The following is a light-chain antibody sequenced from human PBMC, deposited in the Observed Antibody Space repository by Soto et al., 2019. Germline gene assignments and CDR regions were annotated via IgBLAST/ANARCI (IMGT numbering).Light chain of an antibody. Sequence: EIVMTQSPATLSVSPVERATLSCRASQSVSSNLAWYQQKPGQAPRLLIYGASTRATGIPARFSGSGSGTEFTLTISGLEPEDVATYYCQKYNSAPRTFGQGTKVDIK. CDR1: QSVSSN. CDR2: GAS. V-gene: IGKV3-15*01. J-gene: IGKJ1*01. CDR3: QKYNSAPRT.